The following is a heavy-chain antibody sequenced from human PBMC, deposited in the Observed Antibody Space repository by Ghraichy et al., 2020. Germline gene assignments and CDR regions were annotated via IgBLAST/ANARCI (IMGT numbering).Heavy chain of an antibody. CDR1: GYTFTSYD. Sequence: ASVKVSCKASGYTFTSYDINWVRQATGQGLEWMGWMNPNSGNTGYAQKFQGRVTMTRNTSISTAYMELSSLRSEDTAVYYCARDSLLRGIAVAGAYYYYGMDVWGQGTTVTVSS. J-gene: IGHJ6*02. D-gene: IGHD6-19*01. CDR3: ARDSLLRGIAVAGAYYYYGMDV. CDR2: MNPNSGNT. V-gene: IGHV1-8*01.